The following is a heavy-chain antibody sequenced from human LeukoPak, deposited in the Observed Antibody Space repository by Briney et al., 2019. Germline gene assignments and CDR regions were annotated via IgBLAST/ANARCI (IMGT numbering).Heavy chain of an antibody. CDR1: GGSISSHY. CDR2: IYYSGGT. CDR3: ASGAEFDFWSGYYTS. V-gene: IGHV4-59*11. D-gene: IGHD3-3*01. Sequence: SETLSLTCTVSGGSISSHYWSWIRQPPGKGLEWIGYIYYSGGTNYNPSLKSRVTISVDTSKNQFSLKLSSVTAADTAVYYCASGAEFDFWSGYYTSWGQGTLVTVSS. J-gene: IGHJ4*02.